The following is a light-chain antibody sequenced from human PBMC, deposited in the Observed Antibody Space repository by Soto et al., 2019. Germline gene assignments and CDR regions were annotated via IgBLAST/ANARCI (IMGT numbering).Light chain of an antibody. CDR1: QSVSGSY. CDR2: GAS. CDR3: QQYGSSPQT. J-gene: IGKJ1*01. Sequence: EIVLTQSPGTLSLSPGERATLSCRASQSVSGSYLAWYQQKPGQSPRLLIYGASSRATGIADRFSGSVSGTDFTLTISRLEPEDFAVYYCQQYGSSPQTFGQGSKVEIK. V-gene: IGKV3-20*01.